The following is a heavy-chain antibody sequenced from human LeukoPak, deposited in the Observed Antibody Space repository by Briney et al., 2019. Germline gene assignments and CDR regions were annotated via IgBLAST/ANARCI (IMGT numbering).Heavy chain of an antibody. CDR1: GDIVSSNSVT. J-gene: IGHJ5*02. V-gene: IGHV6-1*01. D-gene: IGHD2-2*01. Sequence: SQTLSLTCAISGDIVSSNSVTWHWIRQSPSRGLEWLGRTYYRSTWYNDYAVSVRGRITVNPDTSKNQFSLHLNSVTPEDTAVYYCARRLTQYDCFDPWGQGILVTVSS. CDR2: TYYRSTWYN. CDR3: ARRLTQYDCFDP.